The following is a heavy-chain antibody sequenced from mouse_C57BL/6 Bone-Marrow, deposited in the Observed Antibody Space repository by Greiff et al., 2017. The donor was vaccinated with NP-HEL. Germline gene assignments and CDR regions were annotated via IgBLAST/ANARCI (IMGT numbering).Heavy chain of an antibody. V-gene: IGHV5-17*01. Sequence: DVKLVESGGGLVKPGGSLKLSCAASGFTFSDYGMHWVRQAPEKGLEWVAYISRGSSTIYYADTVKGRFTISRDNAKNTLFLQMTSLRSEDTAMCYCGWGGDGGIFAYWGQGTLVTVSA. J-gene: IGHJ3*01. D-gene: IGHD2-13*01. CDR1: GFTFSDYG. CDR2: ISRGSSTI. CDR3: GWGGDGGIFAY.